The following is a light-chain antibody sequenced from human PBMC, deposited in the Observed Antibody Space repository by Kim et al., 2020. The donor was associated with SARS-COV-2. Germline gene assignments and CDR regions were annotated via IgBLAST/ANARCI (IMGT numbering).Light chain of an antibody. V-gene: IGKV1-33*01. CDR3: QQYDNLPLT. CDR2: DAS. Sequence: DIQMTQSPSSLSASVGDRVTITCQASQNINNYLNWYQQKPGKAPKLLIFDASNLEPGVPSRFSGRGSGTDFTFTISNLQPEDIGTYYCQQYDNLPLTVGGGTKVEIK. CDR1: QNINNY. J-gene: IGKJ4*01.